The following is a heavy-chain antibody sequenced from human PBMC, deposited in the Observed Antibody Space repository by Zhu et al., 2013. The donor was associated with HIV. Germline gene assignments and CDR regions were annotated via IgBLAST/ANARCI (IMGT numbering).Heavy chain of an antibody. D-gene: IGHD2-2*01. CDR3: ARSSGHDCSSTSCYYYYMDV. Sequence: QVQLVQSGAEVKKPGASVKVSCKASGYTFTSYGISWVRQAPGQGLEWMGWIIPIFGIANYAQKFQGRVTITADESTSTAYMELSSLRSEDTAVYYCARSSGHDCSSTSCYYYYMDVWGKGTTVTVSS. CDR2: IIPIFGIA. V-gene: IGHV1-69*01. J-gene: IGHJ6*03. CDR1: GYTFTSYG.